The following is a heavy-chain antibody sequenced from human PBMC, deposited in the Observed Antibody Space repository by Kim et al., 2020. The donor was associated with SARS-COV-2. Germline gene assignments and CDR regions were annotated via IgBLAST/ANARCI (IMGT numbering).Heavy chain of an antibody. CDR3: ARTDYDFWVGF. D-gene: IGHD3-3*01. CDR2: T. J-gene: IGHJ4*02. V-gene: IGHV4-34*01. Sequence: TNYNPTLKSRVTISVDASKNQFSLKLSSVTAADTAVYYCARTDYDFWVGFWGQGTLVTVSS.